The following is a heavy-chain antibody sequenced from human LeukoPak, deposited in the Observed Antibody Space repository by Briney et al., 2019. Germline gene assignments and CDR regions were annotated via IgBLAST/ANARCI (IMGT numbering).Heavy chain of an antibody. CDR3: ARDRSSSWYTIHYYYYYMDV. Sequence: SGTLSLTCAVSGGSISSSNWWSWVRQPPGKGLEWIGEINHSGSTNYNPSLKSRVTISVDTSKNQFSLKLSSVTAADTAVYYCARDRSSSWYTIHYYYYYMDVWGKGTTVTISS. J-gene: IGHJ6*03. D-gene: IGHD6-13*01. CDR1: GGSISSSNW. V-gene: IGHV4-4*02. CDR2: INHSGST.